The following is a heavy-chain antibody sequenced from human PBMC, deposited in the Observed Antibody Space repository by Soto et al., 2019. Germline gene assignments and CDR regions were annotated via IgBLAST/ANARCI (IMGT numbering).Heavy chain of an antibody. CDR2: INGDGGTI. CDR3: TRGGNYYFDY. J-gene: IGHJ4*02. Sequence: EVQLVEAGGGLVQPGGSLRLSCAASGFTFSTSWIHWVRQAPGKGLVWVSRINGDGGTINYADSVKGRFTISRDNAKNTVYLQMNSLSADDPAVYYCTRGGNYYFDYWGQGTLVTVSS. CDR1: GFTFSTSW. V-gene: IGHV3-74*01. D-gene: IGHD1-7*01.